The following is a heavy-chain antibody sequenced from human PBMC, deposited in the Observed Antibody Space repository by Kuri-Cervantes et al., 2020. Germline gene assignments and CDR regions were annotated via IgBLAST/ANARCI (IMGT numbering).Heavy chain of an antibody. J-gene: IGHJ3*02. D-gene: IGHD1-26*01. CDR1: GGSINSRSYY. CDR2: IYYSGST. Sequence: SETLSLTCTVSGGSINSRSYYWGWIRQPPGKGLEWIGNIYYSGSTYYNPSLKSRVTISVDTSKNQFSLKLSSVTAADTAVYYCARDSSNSEWGLLWAFDIWGQGTMVTVSS. CDR3: ARDSSNSEWGLLWAFDI. V-gene: IGHV4-39*07.